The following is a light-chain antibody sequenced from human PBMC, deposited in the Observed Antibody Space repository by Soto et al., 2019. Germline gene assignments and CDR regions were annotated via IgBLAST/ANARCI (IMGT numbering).Light chain of an antibody. Sequence: QAVVTQPPSVSGAPGQTITISCTGSSSNIGAGYDVHWYQQLPGRAPKLLIYGNNNRPSGVPDRFSGSKSGTSASLAISGLQSEDEADYYCTAWDDNLSLVVFGGGTKLTVL. CDR3: TAWDDNLSLVV. CDR2: GNN. CDR1: SSNIGAGYD. J-gene: IGLJ2*01. V-gene: IGLV1-40*01.